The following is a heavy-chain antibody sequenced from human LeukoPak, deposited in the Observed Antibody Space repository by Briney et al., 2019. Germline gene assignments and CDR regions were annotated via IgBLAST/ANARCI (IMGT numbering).Heavy chain of an antibody. CDR2: IYHSGST. CDR3: AIGYSYGFDY. D-gene: IGHD5-18*01. V-gene: IGHV4-39*07. J-gene: IGHJ4*02. Sequence: SETLSLTCTVSGGSISSYYWGWIRQPPGKGLEWIGSIYHSGSTYYNPSLKSRVTISVDTSKNQFSLKPSSVTAADTAVYYCAIGYSYGFDYWGQGTLVTVSS. CDR1: GGSISSYY.